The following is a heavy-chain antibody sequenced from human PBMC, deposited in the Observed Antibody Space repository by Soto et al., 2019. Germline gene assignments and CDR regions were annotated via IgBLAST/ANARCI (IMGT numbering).Heavy chain of an antibody. V-gene: IGHV3-23*01. Sequence: GGSLRLSCSASGFTFSSYAMSWVRQAPGKGLEWVSAISGSGGGTYYADSVKGRFTISRDNSKNTLYLQMNSLRAEDTAVYYCAKDHISVGATYEWFEPWGQGTLVTVSS. D-gene: IGHD1-26*01. CDR2: ISGSGGGT. CDR1: GFTFSSYA. CDR3: AKDHISVGATYEWFEP. J-gene: IGHJ5*02.